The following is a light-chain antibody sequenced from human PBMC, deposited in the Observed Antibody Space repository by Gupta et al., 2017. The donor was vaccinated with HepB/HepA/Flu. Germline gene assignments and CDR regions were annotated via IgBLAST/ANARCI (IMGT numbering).Light chain of an antibody. Sequence: SHELTQPPSVSVSPEQTPRIPCSGNKLGDKYAFWYQQKPGQFPVVVIYQYTKRPSGIPERFSGSNSGNTATLTISGTQAMDEADYYCQAWDSSTVVFGGGTKLTVL. J-gene: IGLJ2*01. CDR3: QAWDSSTVV. CDR2: QYT. V-gene: IGLV3-1*01. CDR1: KLGDKY.